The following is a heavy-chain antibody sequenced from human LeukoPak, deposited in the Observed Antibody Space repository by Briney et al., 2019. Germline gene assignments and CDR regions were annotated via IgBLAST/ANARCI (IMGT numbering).Heavy chain of an antibody. J-gene: IGHJ5*02. D-gene: IGHD6-13*01. Sequence: SQTLSLTCAISGDSVSSNSAAWNWIRQSPSRGLEWLVRTYYRSKWYNDYAVSVKSRITINPDTSKNQFSLQLNSVTPEDTAVYYCARDREQLSPLYNWFDPWGQGTLVTVSS. CDR2: TYYRSKWYN. CDR3: ARDREQLSPLYNWFDP. V-gene: IGHV6-1*01. CDR1: GDSVSSNSAA.